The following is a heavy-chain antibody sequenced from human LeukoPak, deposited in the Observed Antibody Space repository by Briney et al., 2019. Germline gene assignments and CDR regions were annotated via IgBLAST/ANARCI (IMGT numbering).Heavy chain of an antibody. CDR3: ARHVWFGELTFDY. D-gene: IGHD3-10*01. CDR2: IYYSGST. J-gene: IGHJ4*02. Sequence: SETLSLTCTVSGGSISSYYRSWIRQPPGKGLEWIGYIYYSGSTNYNPSLKSRVTISVDTSKNQFSLKLSSVTAADTAVYYCARHVWFGELTFDYWGQGTLVTVSS. V-gene: IGHV4-59*08. CDR1: GGSISSYY.